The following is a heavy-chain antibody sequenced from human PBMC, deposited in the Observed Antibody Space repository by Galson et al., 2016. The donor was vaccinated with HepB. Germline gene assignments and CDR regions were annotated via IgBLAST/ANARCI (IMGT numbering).Heavy chain of an antibody. CDR3: ARHLGRIRFDS. CDR1: GGSFGENY. Sequence: SETLSLTCGVFGGSFGENYWTWIRQPPGKGLEWIGEINHRGSTNFNPSLKSRVTISVDTSKNQVSLILTSVTAADTAVYYCARHLGRIRFDSWGQGTLVAVSS. V-gene: IGHV4-34*01. J-gene: IGHJ4*02. D-gene: IGHD2-15*01. CDR2: INHRGST.